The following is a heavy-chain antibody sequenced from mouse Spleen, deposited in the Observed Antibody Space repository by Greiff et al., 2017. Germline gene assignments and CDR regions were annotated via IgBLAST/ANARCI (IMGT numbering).Heavy chain of an antibody. CDR3: ARHGGNYGWYFDV. J-gene: IGHJ1*01. CDR2: IWSDGST. D-gene: IGHD2-1*01. CDR1: GFSLTSYG. V-gene: IGHV2-6-1*01. Sequence: VKLEESGPGLVAPSQSLSITCTISGFSLTSYGVHWVRQPPGKGLEWLVVIWSDGSTTYNSALKSRLSISKDNSKSQVFLKMNSLQTDDTAMYYCARHGGNYGWYFDVWGAGTTVTVSS.